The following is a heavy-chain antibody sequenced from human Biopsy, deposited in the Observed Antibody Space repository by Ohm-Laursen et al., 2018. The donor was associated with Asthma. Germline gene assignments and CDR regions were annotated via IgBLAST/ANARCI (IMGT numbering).Heavy chain of an antibody. D-gene: IGHD2-8*01. CDR2: ISGSGGST. J-gene: IGHJ4*02. V-gene: IGHV3-23*01. CDR3: AKVHRVYAMVGSFDY. CDR1: GFTFSSYA. Sequence: SLRLSCAASGFTFSSYAMSWVRQAAGKGLEWVSAISGSGGSTYYADSVKGRFTISRDNSKNTLYLQMNSLRAEDTAVYYCAKVHRVYAMVGSFDYWGQGTLVTVSS.